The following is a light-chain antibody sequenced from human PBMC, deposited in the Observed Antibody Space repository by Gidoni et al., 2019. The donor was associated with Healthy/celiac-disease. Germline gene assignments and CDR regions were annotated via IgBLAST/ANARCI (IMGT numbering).Light chain of an antibody. CDR3: QQYYSTPLT. V-gene: IGKV4-1*01. CDR2: WAS. CDR1: QSVLYSSNNKNY. J-gene: IGKJ4*01. Sequence: DIVMTQSPDSLAVSLGERATINCKSSQSVLYSSNNKNYLAWYQQKPGQPPTLLIYWASTRESGVPDRFSGSGSGTDFTLTIISLQAEDVAVYYCQQYYSTPLTFGGGTKVEIK.